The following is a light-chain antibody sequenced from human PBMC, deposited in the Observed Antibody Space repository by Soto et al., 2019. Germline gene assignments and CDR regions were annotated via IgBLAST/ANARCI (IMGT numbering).Light chain of an antibody. V-gene: IGKV3-20*01. CDR3: QQYGRTSWT. CDR1: QSVSTNF. CDR2: GAS. Sequence: EIVLTQSPGTLSLSPGEGATLSCRASQSVSTNFFAWYQQKPGQAPRLLIYGASTRATGIPDRFSGSGSGTDLTLTISRLEPEDFEVYYWQQYGRTSWTCGQGTKVEIK. J-gene: IGKJ1*01.